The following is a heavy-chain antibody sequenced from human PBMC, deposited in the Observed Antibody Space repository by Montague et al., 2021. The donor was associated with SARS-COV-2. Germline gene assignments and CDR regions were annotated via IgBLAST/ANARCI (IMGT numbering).Heavy chain of an antibody. Sequence: SETLSLTCTVSGGSISSSSYYWAWIRQPPGQGLEFMGTIYYSGSTYYNPSLKGRAGMSLDTTKNQFSLKLSSVTAADTAVYYCASPIVVVTAPNYYGMDVWGQGTTVTVSS. CDR2: IYYSGST. V-gene: IGHV4-39*01. D-gene: IGHD2-21*02. J-gene: IGHJ6*02. CDR1: GGSISSSSYY. CDR3: ASPIVVVTAPNYYGMDV.